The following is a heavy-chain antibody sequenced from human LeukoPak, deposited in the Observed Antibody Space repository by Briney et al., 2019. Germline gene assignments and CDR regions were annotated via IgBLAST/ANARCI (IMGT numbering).Heavy chain of an antibody. D-gene: IGHD3-22*01. V-gene: IGHV4-34*01. J-gene: IGHJ4*02. CDR2: INHSGST. CDR1: GGSFSGYY. CDR3: ASTGDYYDSSGYSIDY. Sequence: SETLSLTCAVYGGSFSGYYWSRIRQPPGKGLEWIGEINHSGSTNYNPSLKSRVTISVDTSKNQFSLKLSSVTAADTAVYYCASTGDYYDSSGYSIDYWGQGTLVTVSS.